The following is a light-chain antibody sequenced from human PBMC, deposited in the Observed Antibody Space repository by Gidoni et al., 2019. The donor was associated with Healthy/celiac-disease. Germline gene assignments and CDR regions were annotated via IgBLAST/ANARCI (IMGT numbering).Light chain of an antibody. J-gene: IGLJ2*01. CDR2: YDD. CDR3: AAWDDSLNGVV. Sequence: QSVLTQPPSVSAAPRQRVTLSCSGSSSNIGNNAVNWYQQPPGKAPKLLIYYDDLLPAGVSDRFSGSKSGTSASLAISGLQSEDEADYYCAAWDDSLNGVVFGGGTKLTVL. CDR1: SSNIGNNA. V-gene: IGLV1-36*01.